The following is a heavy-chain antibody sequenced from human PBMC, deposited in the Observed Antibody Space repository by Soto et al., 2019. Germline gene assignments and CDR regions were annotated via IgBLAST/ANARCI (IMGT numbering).Heavy chain of an antibody. CDR2: ISAHNGNT. CDR3: ARGRYGDY. J-gene: IGHJ4*02. CDR1: GYAFTTYG. V-gene: IGHV1-18*01. Sequence: QVHLVQSGAEVKKPGASVKVSCKGSGYAFTTYGITWVRQAPGQGLEWMGWISAHNGNTNYAQKIQGRVTVTRDTSTSTAYMELRSLRSDDTAVYYCARGRYGDYWGQGAVVTVSS. D-gene: IGHD1-1*01.